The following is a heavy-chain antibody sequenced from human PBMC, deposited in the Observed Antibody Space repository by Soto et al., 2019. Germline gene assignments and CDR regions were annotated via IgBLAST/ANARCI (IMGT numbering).Heavy chain of an antibody. CDR1: GFIFDEYA. CDR2: ISWNSDNI. CDR3: AKGASTTVFAFNDP. Sequence: EVQLVESGGGLVQPGRSLRLSCAASGFIFDEYAMHWVRQAPGKGLEWVSSISWNSDNIGYADSVKGRFTISRDNAKNSLYLQMNSVRGEDTALYYCAKGASTTVFAFNDPWGQGTLVTVSS. D-gene: IGHD4-17*01. J-gene: IGHJ5*02. V-gene: IGHV3-9*01.